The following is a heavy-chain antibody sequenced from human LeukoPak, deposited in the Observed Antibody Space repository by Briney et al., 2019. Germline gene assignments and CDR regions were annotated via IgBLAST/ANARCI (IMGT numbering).Heavy chain of an antibody. J-gene: IGHJ3*02. CDR1: GGSISSSSYY. V-gene: IGHV4-39*01. CDR3: AGTYYYDSSGYWNDAFDI. Sequence: PSETLSLTCTVSGGSISSSSYYWGWIRQPPGKGLEWIGSIYYSGSTYYNPSLKSRVIISVDTSKNQFSLKLSSVTAADTAVYYCAGTYYYDSSGYWNDAFDIWGQGTMVTVSS. D-gene: IGHD3-22*01. CDR2: IYYSGST.